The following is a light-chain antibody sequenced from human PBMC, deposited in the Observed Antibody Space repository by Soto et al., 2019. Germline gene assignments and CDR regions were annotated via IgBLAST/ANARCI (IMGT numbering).Light chain of an antibody. V-gene: IGLV2-23*03. CDR3: CSYAGSTTFVM. CDR1: SSDVGSHNL. Sequence: QSALTQPASVSGSPGQSITISCTGTSSDVGSHNLVSWYQQHPGKAPKFIIYEGTKRPSGVSNRFSGSKSGNTASLTISGLQAEDEADYYGCSYAGSTTFVMFGGGTKLTVL. J-gene: IGLJ3*02. CDR2: EGT.